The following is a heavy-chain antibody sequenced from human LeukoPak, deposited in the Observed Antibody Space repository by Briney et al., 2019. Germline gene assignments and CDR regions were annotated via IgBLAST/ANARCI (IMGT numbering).Heavy chain of an antibody. CDR3: ARDKTSMVRGVIPDAFDI. J-gene: IGHJ3*02. Sequence: SGGSLRLSCAASGFTVSSNYMSWVRQAPGKGLGWGSVIYSGGSTYYADSVKGRFTISRDNSKNTLYLQMNSLRAEDTAVYYCARDKTSMVRGVIPDAFDIWGQGTMVTVSS. CDR2: IYSGGST. V-gene: IGHV3-66*01. D-gene: IGHD3-10*01. CDR1: GFTVSSNY.